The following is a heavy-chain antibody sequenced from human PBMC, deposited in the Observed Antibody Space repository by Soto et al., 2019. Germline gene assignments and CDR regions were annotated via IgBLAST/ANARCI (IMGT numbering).Heavy chain of an antibody. D-gene: IGHD3-9*01. CDR3: ARDDILTGYSSIYYYYGMDV. CDR2: IYYSGST. Sequence: PSETLSLTCTVSGGSISSSSYYWGWIRQHPGKGLEWIGYIYYSGSTYYNPSLKGRFTISRDNAKNSLYLQMNSLRAEDTAVYYCARDDILTGYSSIYYYYGMDVWGQGTTVTVS. J-gene: IGHJ6*02. V-gene: IGHV4-39*02. CDR1: GGSISSSSYY.